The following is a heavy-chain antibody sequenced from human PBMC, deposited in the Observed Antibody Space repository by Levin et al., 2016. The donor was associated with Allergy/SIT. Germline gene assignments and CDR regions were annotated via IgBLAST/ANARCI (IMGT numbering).Heavy chain of an antibody. CDR1: GGSFSSYH. J-gene: IGHJ4*02. D-gene: IGHD2-15*01. V-gene: IGHV4-34*01. CDR2: INHSGST. CDR3: ARSISDSSYGRWGDY. Sequence: SETLSLTCAVSGGSFSSYHWSWIRQPPGKGLEWIGEINHSGSTDYNPSLKSRVVISVDTSNNQFSLKLNSVTAADTAVYYCARSISDSSYGRWGDYWGQGILVTVSS.